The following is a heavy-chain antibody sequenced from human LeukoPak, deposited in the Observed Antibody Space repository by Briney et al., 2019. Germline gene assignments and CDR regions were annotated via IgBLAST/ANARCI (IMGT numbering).Heavy chain of an antibody. CDR1: GYTFTSYG. D-gene: IGHD2-15*01. Sequence: ASVKVSCKASGYTFTSYGISWVRQAPGQGLEWMGWINPNSGGTYFAQKFQGRVTMTRDTSISTAYMELSRPTSDDTAVYHCARAHYSSGSCLSDLYYMDAWGKGTTVTVSS. V-gene: IGHV1-2*02. J-gene: IGHJ6*04. CDR3: ARAHYSSGSCLSDLYYMDA. CDR2: INPNSGGT.